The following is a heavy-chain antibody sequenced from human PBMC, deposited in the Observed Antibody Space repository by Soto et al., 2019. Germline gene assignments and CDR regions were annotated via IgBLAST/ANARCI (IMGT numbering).Heavy chain of an antibody. V-gene: IGHV4-61*01. CDR2: IYYSGST. D-gene: IGHD6-19*01. CDR3: ARDSVAVAGYFDY. CDR1: GGSVSGDTYY. J-gene: IGHJ4*02. Sequence: SETLSLTCTVSGGSVSGDTYYWNWIRQPPGKGLEWIGYIYYSGSTTYNPSLKSRITISVDTSKNQFSLKLSSVTAADTAVYYCARDSVAVAGYFDYWGQGILVTVSS.